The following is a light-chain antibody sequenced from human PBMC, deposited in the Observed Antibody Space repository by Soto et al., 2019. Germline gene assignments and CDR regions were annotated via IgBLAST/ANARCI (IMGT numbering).Light chain of an antibody. Sequence: EIVLTQSPGTLSLSPGERATLSCRASQSVSSSYLAWYQQKPGQAPRLLIYGASSRATGIPDRFSGSGSGTDFPLTISRLEPEDLAVYYCQQYGRSPWTFGQGTKVEIK. CDR2: GAS. CDR3: QQYGRSPWT. J-gene: IGKJ1*01. V-gene: IGKV3-20*01. CDR1: QSVSSSY.